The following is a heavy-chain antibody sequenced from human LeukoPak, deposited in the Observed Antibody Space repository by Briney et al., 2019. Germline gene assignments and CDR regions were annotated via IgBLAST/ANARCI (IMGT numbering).Heavy chain of an antibody. J-gene: IGHJ4*02. CDR2: IYYSGST. Sequence: SETLSLTRTVSGGSISSYYWSWIRQPPGKGLEWIGYIYYSGSTNYNPSLKSRVTISVDTSKNQFSLKLSSVTAADTAVYYCASAGGIAVSDDYWGQGTLVTVSS. V-gene: IGHV4-59*01. CDR1: GGSISSYY. CDR3: ASAGGIAVSDDY. D-gene: IGHD6-19*01.